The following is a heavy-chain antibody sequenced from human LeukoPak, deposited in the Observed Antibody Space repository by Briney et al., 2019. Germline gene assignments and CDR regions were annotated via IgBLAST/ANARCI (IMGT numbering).Heavy chain of an antibody. CDR3: ARDETAGATAGFDY. Sequence: ASVKVSCKASGYTFTTYAISWVRQPPGQGLEWMGWISAYNGDTNYAQMLQGRVTMSTDTSTSTAYMELRSLRSDDTAVYYCARDETAGATAGFDYWGQGTLVTVSS. V-gene: IGHV1-18*01. J-gene: IGHJ4*02. D-gene: IGHD1-26*01. CDR1: GYTFTTYA. CDR2: ISAYNGDT.